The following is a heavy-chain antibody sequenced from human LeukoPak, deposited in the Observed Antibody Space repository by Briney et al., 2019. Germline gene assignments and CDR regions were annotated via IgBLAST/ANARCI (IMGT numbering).Heavy chain of an antibody. CDR2: IYHSGRT. V-gene: IGHV4-39*01. CDR3: ARHTGPDTMMVVVSPVGWFDP. J-gene: IGHJ5*02. Sequence: PSETLSLTCTVSGGSITNRTDHWAWIRQPPGKGLEWIGSIYHSGRTYYNPSLKSRFTISVDTSKRQFSLKLSSVTAADTSVYYCARHTGPDTMMVVVSPVGWFDPWGQGTQVTVSS. CDR1: GGSITNRTDH. D-gene: IGHD3-22*01.